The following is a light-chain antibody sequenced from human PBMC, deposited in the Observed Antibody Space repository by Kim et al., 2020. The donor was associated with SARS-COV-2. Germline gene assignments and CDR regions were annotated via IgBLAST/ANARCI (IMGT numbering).Light chain of an antibody. CDR2: GRN. CDR1: SLRSYY. J-gene: IGLJ2*01. CDR3: QSRDSGGNVV. V-gene: IGLV3-19*01. Sequence: SSELTQDPAVSVALGQTVRITCQGDSLRSYYATWYHQKPRQAPVLVIYGRNSRPSGIPDRFSGSASGNTASLTISGAQAEDESDFYCQSRDSGGNVVFGGGTRLIVL.